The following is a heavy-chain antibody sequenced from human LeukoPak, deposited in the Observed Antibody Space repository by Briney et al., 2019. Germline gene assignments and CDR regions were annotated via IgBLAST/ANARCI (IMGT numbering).Heavy chain of an antibody. CDR1: GFTFIIYE. J-gene: IGHJ4*02. Sequence: PGGALRLSCAASGFTFIIYEMNWVRQAPGKGLEWVSYITSSGSTMYYADSVKGRFTISRDNSRNTLYLQMDSLRAADTAVYYCAKGHYYGSRYFDYWGQGTLVTVSS. V-gene: IGHV3-48*03. D-gene: IGHD3-10*01. CDR3: AKGHYYGSRYFDY. CDR2: ITSSGSTM.